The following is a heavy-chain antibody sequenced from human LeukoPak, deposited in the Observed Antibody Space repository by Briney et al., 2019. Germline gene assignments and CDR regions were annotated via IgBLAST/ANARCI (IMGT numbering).Heavy chain of an antibody. CDR3: ARSSYSSGWFDAFDI. Sequence: GGSLRLSCAAPGFTVSSNYMSWVRQAPGKGVEWVSVIYIGGSTYYADSVKGRLTISRDNSKNTLYLQINSLRAEDTAVYYCARSSYSSGWFDAFDIWGQGTMVTVSS. CDR2: IYIGGST. CDR1: GFTVSSNY. V-gene: IGHV3-66*01. J-gene: IGHJ3*02. D-gene: IGHD6-19*01.